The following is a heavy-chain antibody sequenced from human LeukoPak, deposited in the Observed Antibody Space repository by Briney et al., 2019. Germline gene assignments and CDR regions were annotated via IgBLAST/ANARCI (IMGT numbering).Heavy chain of an antibody. J-gene: IGHJ4*02. CDR2: ISGSGGST. CDR1: GFTFSSYA. V-gene: IGHV3-23*01. D-gene: IGHD1-26*01. Sequence: GGSLRLSCAASGFTFSSYAMSWVRQAPGKGLEWVSAISGSGGSTYYADSVKGRFTISRDNAKNSLYLQMNSLRAEDMALYYCAKDAGTWELLYYFDYWGQGTLVTVSS. CDR3: AKDAGTWELLYYFDY.